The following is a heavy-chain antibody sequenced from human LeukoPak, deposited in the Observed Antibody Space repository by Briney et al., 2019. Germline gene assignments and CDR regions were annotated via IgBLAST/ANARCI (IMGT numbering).Heavy chain of an antibody. CDR1: GYTFTSYA. Sequence: ASVKVSCKASGYTFTSYAMHWVRQAPGQRLEWMGWINAGNGNTKYSQKFQGRVTITRDTSASTAYMELSSLRSEDTAVYYCARVVTMVRGDPLDYWGQGTLVTVSS. CDR2: INAGNGNT. CDR3: ARVVTMVRGDPLDY. J-gene: IGHJ4*02. V-gene: IGHV1-3*01. D-gene: IGHD3-10*01.